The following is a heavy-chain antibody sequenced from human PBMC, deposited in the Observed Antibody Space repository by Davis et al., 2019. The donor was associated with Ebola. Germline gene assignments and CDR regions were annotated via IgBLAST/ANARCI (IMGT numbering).Heavy chain of an antibody. J-gene: IGHJ6*02. CDR3: ARDRVLLWFSGVRRSFDYYGMDV. CDR1: GFTFSDYY. V-gene: IGHV3-11*01. CDR2: ISSSGSTI. Sequence: PGGSLRLSCAASGFTFSDYYMSWIRQAPGKGLEWVSYISSSGSTIYYADSVKGRFTISRDNAKNSLYLQMNSLRAEDTAVYYCARDRVLLWFSGVRRSFDYYGMDVWGQGTTVTVSS. D-gene: IGHD3-10*01.